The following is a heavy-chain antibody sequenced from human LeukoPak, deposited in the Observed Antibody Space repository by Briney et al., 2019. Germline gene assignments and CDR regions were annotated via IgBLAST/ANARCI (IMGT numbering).Heavy chain of an antibody. V-gene: IGHV3-30*18. J-gene: IGHJ4*02. CDR3: AKERQRGISYGGGPFDS. CDR1: GFNFRDYG. CDR2: TSYDESFD. Sequence: GGSLRLSCVASGFNFRDYGIHWVRQAPGKGLEWVAATSYDESFDYYGESEKGRFIISRDNSMNTVYLQMNSLRVADTAVYFCAKERQRGISYGGGPFDSWGQGILVTVSS. D-gene: IGHD3-16*01.